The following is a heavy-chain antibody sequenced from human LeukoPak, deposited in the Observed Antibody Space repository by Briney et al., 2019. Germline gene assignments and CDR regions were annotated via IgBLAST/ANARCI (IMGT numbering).Heavy chain of an antibody. V-gene: IGHV4-34*01. CDR2: INHSGST. CDR3: ASSRGSFWRFDP. Sequence: SETLSLTCGVHGGSFNDYSWTWIRQSPGKGLEWIGEINHSGSTSYNPSLKSRFTMSVDASKNQFSLRLSSVTAADTAVYYCASSRGSFWRFDPWGQGTLVTVSS. D-gene: IGHD3-3*01. J-gene: IGHJ5*02. CDR1: GGSFNDYS.